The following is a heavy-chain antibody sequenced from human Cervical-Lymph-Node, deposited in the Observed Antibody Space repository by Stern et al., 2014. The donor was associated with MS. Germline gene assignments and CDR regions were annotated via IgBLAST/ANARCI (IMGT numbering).Heavy chain of an antibody. J-gene: IGHJ5*02. Sequence: QVQLQQWGAGLLKPSETLSLTCAVYGGSFSGYYWSWIRQPPGKGLEWIGEINHSGSTNYNPSLKSRVTISVDTSKNQFSLKLSSVTAADTAVYYCARGQDIVVVPAATWFDPWGQGTLVTVSS. CDR1: GGSFSGYY. D-gene: IGHD2-2*01. V-gene: IGHV4-34*01. CDR2: INHSGST. CDR3: ARGQDIVVVPAATWFDP.